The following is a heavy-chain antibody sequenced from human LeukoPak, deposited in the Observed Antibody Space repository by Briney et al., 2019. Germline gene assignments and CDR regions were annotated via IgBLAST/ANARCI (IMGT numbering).Heavy chain of an antibody. CDR1: GFTFSSYW. V-gene: IGHV3-7*01. D-gene: IGHD6-19*01. CDR3: ASSAWDNYYYYMDV. CDR2: IKQDGSEK. Sequence: GGSLRLSCAASGFTFSSYWMSWVRQAPGKGLEWVAHIKQDGSEKYYVDSVKGRFTISRDNAKNSLYLQMNSLRAEDTAVYYCASSAWDNYYYYMDVWGKGTTVTISS. J-gene: IGHJ6*03.